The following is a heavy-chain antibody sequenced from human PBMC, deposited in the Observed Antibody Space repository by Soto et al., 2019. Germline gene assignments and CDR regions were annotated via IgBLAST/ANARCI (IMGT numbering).Heavy chain of an antibody. D-gene: IGHD5-18*01. CDR1: GFTFSSYA. V-gene: IGHV3-23*01. Sequence: PGGSLRLSCAASGFTFSSYAMSWVRQAPGKGLEWVSAISGSGGSTYYADSVKGRFTISRDNSKNTLYLQMNSLRAEDTAVYYCAKGHKLWSRFAYYYGMDVWGQGTTVTVSS. CDR2: ISGSGGST. J-gene: IGHJ6*02. CDR3: AKGHKLWSRFAYYYGMDV.